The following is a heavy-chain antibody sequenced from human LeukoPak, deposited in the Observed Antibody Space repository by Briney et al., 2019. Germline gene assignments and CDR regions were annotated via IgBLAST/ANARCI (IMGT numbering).Heavy chain of an antibody. CDR1: GFTFSSYA. Sequence: QPGGSLRLSCAASGFTFSSYAMNWVRQAPGKGLEWVSGISGRGGSIYYADSVTGRFTMSRDNSKNTLYLQMDSLRAEDTAVYYCAKDARVRDYDFWSGYSFFGYWGQGTLVTVSS. CDR3: AKDARVRDYDFWSGYSFFGY. J-gene: IGHJ4*02. CDR2: ISGRGGSI. D-gene: IGHD3-3*01. V-gene: IGHV3-23*01.